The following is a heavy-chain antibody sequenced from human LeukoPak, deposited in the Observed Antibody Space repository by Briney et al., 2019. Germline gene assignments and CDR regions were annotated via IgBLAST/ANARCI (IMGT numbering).Heavy chain of an antibody. V-gene: IGHV3-21*01. CDR1: GFIFVGIA. Sequence: PGGPLSFSVPASGFIFVGIAWHWVAQAPGKGLEGFSSISSSSSYIYYADSVQGRFTISRDNAKNSLHPQMNSLRAEDTAVYYCARREVAAEISFGLDYWGQGTLVTVSS. CDR2: ISSSSSYI. CDR3: ARREVAAEISFGLDY. D-gene: IGHD2-15*01. J-gene: IGHJ4*02.